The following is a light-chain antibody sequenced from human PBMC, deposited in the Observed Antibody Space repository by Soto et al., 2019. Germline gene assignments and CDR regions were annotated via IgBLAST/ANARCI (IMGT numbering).Light chain of an antibody. Sequence: QSALTQPPSASGSPGQSVAISCTGTSSDVGGYNYVSWYQQHPGKAPKLMIYEVNKRPSGVPDRFSGSKSGTSASLAITGLQAEDEADYYCQSHDSSLSGSGVFGGGTKLTVL. J-gene: IGLJ3*02. V-gene: IGLV2-8*01. CDR2: EVN. CDR3: QSHDSSLSGSGV. CDR1: SSDVGGYNY.